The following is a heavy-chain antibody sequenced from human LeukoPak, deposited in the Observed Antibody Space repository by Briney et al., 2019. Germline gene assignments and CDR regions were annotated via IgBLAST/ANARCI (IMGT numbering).Heavy chain of an antibody. CDR2: IYSGGST. D-gene: IGHD3-22*01. Sequence: GGSLRLSCAASGFTFSSYAMSWVRQAPGKGLEWVSVIYSGGSTYYADSVKGRFTISRDNSKNTLYLQMNSLRAEDTAVYYCARASDELLLSYFDYWGQGTLVTVSS. V-gene: IGHV3-66*01. J-gene: IGHJ4*02. CDR1: GFTFSSYA. CDR3: ARASDELLLSYFDY.